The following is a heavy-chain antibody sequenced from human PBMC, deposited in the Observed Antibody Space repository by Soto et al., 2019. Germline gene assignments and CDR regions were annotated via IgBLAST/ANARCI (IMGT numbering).Heavy chain of an antibody. D-gene: IGHD3-22*01. CDR2: INHSGST. CDR1: GGSFSGYY. V-gene: IGHV4-34*01. J-gene: IGHJ3*02. CDR3: ARGDTYYYDSSGYYYLAFDI. Sequence: QVQLQQWGAGLLKPSETLSLTCAVYGGSFSGYYWSWIRQPPGKGLEWIGEINHSGSTNYNPSLKSRVTKSVDTSKNKFSLKLSSVTAAVTAVYYCARGDTYYYDSSGYYYLAFDIGGQGTMVTVSS.